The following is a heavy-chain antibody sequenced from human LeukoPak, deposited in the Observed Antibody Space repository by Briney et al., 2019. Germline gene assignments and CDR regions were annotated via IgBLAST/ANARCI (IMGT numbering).Heavy chain of an antibody. Sequence: GGSLRLSCAASGFTFSSYWMSWVRQAPGKGLEWMGIIYPGDSDTRYSPSFQGQVTISADKSISTAYLQWSSLKASDTAMYYCARHSNAGDPNWFDPWGQGTLVTVSS. CDR2: IYPGDSDT. CDR1: GFTFSSYW. CDR3: ARHSNAGDPNWFDP. D-gene: IGHD7-27*01. V-gene: IGHV5-51*01. J-gene: IGHJ5*02.